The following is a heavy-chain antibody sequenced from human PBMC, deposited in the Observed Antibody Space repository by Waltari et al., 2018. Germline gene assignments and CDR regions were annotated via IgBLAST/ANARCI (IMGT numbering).Heavy chain of an antibody. V-gene: IGHV4-61*02. CDR1: GDSISRGSYY. CDR3: ARDRGPDVNEAMGLDY. CDR2: IYKSGST. J-gene: IGHJ4*02. Sequence: QVQLQESGQGLVKPSQTLSLTCTVSGDSISRGSYYWTWIRQPAGKGLEWIGHIYKSGSTNYTPSLKTRLSISMNKSNNQLSLTLKSVTAADTAVYYCARDRGPDVNEAMGLDYWGQGTRVTVSS. D-gene: IGHD3-10*01.